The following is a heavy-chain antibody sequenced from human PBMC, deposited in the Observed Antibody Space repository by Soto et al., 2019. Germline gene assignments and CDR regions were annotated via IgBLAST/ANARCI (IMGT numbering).Heavy chain of an antibody. D-gene: IGHD2-8*02. V-gene: IGHV4-30-2*06. CDR1: GASISYGGFS. CDR3: ARGPRYCSGGVCYVTSPYFDY. CDR2: ISHLEST. Sequence: PAETLSLTCTVCGASISYGGFSWSWIRQSPGKGLEWIGYISHLESTYFHPSFKSRLTMSIDRTRNQFSLKLSSVTAADMAVYYCARGPRYCSGGVCYVTSPYFDYWGQVTLVTLSS. J-gene: IGHJ4*02.